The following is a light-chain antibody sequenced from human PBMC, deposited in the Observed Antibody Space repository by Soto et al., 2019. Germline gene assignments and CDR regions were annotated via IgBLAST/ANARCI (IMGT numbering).Light chain of an antibody. CDR1: TSNIGAGYH. CDR2: DNT. V-gene: IGLV1-40*01. CDR3: QSYDSSLSSYV. J-gene: IGLJ1*01. Sequence: QSVLTQPPSASGAPGQRVSISCTGSTSNIGAGYHVHWYQQFPGTAPKLLMYDNTNRPSGVPDRFSGSKSGTSAPLAITGLQAEDEADYYCQSYDSSLSSYVFGTGTKVTVL.